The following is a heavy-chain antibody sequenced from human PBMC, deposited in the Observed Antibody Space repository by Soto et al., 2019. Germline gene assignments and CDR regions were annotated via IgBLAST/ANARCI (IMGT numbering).Heavy chain of an antibody. D-gene: IGHD3-3*01. J-gene: IGHJ6*02. CDR3: ARDRYFWSGYYTEDYYYYYGMDV. CDR2: IYHSGST. Sequence: QVQLQESGPGLVKPSGTLSLTCAVSGGSVSSSNWWSWVRQPPGKGLEWIGEIYHSGSTNYNPSLKSRVTISVDKSKNQFSLKLSSVTAADTAVYYCARDRYFWSGYYTEDYYYYYGMDVWGQGTTVTVSS. CDR1: GGSVSSSNW. V-gene: IGHV4-4*02.